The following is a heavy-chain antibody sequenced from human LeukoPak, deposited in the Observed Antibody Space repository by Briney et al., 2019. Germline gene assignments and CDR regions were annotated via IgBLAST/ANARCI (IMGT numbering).Heavy chain of an antibody. Sequence: SETLSLTCIVSGDSISDNYWSWLRQPAGKGLEWIGRVYINGRHKYNPSLKSRVTMSMDTSRNTFSLNLTSVTAADAAVYYCARGPHNWSYGWGYYYYYYYMDVWGKGTTVTVSS. CDR1: GDSISDNY. CDR3: ARGPHNWSYGWGYYYYYYYMDV. D-gene: IGHD1-7*01. CDR2: VYINGRH. V-gene: IGHV4-4*07. J-gene: IGHJ6*03.